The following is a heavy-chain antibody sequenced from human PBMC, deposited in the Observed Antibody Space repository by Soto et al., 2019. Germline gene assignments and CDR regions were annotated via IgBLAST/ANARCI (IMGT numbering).Heavy chain of an antibody. Sequence: EVQLLESGGGLVQPGGSLRLSCAASGFTFSNYAINWVRQAPGKGLEWVSVISGSGGSTYYADSVKGRFTISRDNSKNTLDLQMNSLRAEDTAVYYCAKGSPVGPYYGSSGFDYWGQGTLVTVSS. D-gene: IGHD3-22*01. J-gene: IGHJ4*02. CDR3: AKGSPVGPYYGSSGFDY. CDR2: ISGSGGST. V-gene: IGHV3-23*01. CDR1: GFTFSNYA.